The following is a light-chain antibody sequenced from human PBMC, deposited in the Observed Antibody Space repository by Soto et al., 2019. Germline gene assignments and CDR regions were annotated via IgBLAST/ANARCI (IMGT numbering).Light chain of an antibody. CDR3: QQHNSYPWT. CDR1: QTITSW. V-gene: IGKV1-5*01. CDR2: DAS. J-gene: IGKJ1*01. Sequence: EIQMTQSPSTLSLSIGDRVTISCRASQTITSWLAWYQQKPGKAPKLLIYDASSLESGVPSRFSGSGSGTEFTLTISSLQPDDFATYYCQQHNSYPWTFGQGTKLDI.